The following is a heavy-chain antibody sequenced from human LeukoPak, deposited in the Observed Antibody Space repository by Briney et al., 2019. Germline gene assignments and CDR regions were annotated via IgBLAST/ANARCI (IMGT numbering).Heavy chain of an antibody. V-gene: IGHV1-18*01. D-gene: IGHD6-19*01. Sequence: ASVKVSCKASDYDFTSVGITWVRQAPGQGLEWMGWTSPYNGDTRYVQKLQGRVTMTTDTSTSTAYMELRSLRFDDTAVYYCARAGSGSGWYFDYWRQGTLVTVSS. CDR2: TSPYNGDT. J-gene: IGHJ4*02. CDR3: ARAGSGSGWYFDY. CDR1: DYDFTSVG.